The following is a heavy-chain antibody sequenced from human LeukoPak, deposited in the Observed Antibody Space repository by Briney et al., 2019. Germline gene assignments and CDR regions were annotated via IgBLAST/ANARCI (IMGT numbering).Heavy chain of an antibody. Sequence: ASVKVSCKASGYTFTSYAMNWVRQAPGQGLEWMGWINTNTGNPPYAQGFTGRFVFSLDTSVSTAYLQISSLKAEDTAVYYCARRSMVRTVGYYYGMDVWGQGTTVTVSS. CDR3: ARRSMVRTVGYYYGMDV. V-gene: IGHV7-4-1*02. CDR1: GYTFTSYA. D-gene: IGHD4/OR15-4a*01. CDR2: INTNTGNP. J-gene: IGHJ6*02.